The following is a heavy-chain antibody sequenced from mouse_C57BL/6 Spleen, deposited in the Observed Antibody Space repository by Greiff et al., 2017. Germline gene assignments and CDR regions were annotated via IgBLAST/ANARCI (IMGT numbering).Heavy chain of an antibody. CDR2: IYPGSGST. V-gene: IGHV1-55*01. D-gene: IGHD1-1*01. CDR3: ARRDYYYGTSSGMDY. Sequence: QVQLKQPGAELVKPGASVKMSCKASGYTFTSYWITWVKQRPGQGLEWIGDIYPGSGSTNYNEKFKSKATLTVDTSSSTAYMQLSSLTSEDSAVYYCARRDYYYGTSSGMDYWGQGTSVTVSS. CDR1: GYTFTSYW. J-gene: IGHJ4*01.